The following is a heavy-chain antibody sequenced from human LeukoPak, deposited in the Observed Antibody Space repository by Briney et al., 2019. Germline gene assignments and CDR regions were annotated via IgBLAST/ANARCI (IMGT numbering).Heavy chain of an antibody. D-gene: IGHD3-16*02. V-gene: IGHV1-2*02. Sequence: GASVKVSCKASGYTFTGYYMHWVRQAPGQGLEWMGWINPNSGGTNYAQKFQGRVTMTRDTSISTAYMELRSLRSDDTAVYYCARDPYYDYVWGSYRPSDYYYYGMDVWGQGTTVTVSS. CDR1: GYTFTGYY. CDR3: ARDPYYDYVWGSYRPSDYYYYGMDV. J-gene: IGHJ6*02. CDR2: INPNSGGT.